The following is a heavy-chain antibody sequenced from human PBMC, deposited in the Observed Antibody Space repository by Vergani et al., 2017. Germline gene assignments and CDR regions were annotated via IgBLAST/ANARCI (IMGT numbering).Heavy chain of an antibody. Sequence: EVDLVESGGGLAQPGGSLRLSCEASGFTFRNNAMSWVRQAPGKGLEWVSSISGSGDSTYYADSVKGRFTISRDNSKNTLYLHMTFLRADDTAIYYCAKVGRSEVAGTFGAFDIWGQGTMVTVSS. CDR3: AKVGRSEVAGTFGAFDI. J-gene: IGHJ3*02. V-gene: IGHV3-23*04. D-gene: IGHD6-19*01. CDR1: GFTFRNNA. CDR2: ISGSGDST.